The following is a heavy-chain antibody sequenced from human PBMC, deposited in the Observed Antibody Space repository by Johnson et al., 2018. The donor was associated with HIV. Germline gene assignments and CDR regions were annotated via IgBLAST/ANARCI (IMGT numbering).Heavy chain of an antibody. Sequence: VQLVESGGGVVRPGRSLRLSCAASGFTFSDYDMHWVRQATGEGLEWVSAIGSAGDTYYPGSVKGRFTISRDNSKNSLYLQMNSLRAGDTAVYYCARGLTGEQVDIWGQGTMVTVSS. D-gene: IGHD3-16*01. CDR1: GFTFSDYD. V-gene: IGHV3-13*01. CDR2: IGSAGDT. J-gene: IGHJ3*02. CDR3: ARGLTGEQVDI.